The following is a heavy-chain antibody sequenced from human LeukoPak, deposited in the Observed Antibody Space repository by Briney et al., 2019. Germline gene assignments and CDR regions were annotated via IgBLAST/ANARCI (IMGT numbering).Heavy chain of an antibody. V-gene: IGHV4-39*07. J-gene: IGHJ6*03. CDR1: GGSISSSSYY. CDR3: ARAVRQSRWLQLIDYYYYYMDV. CDR2: IYYSGST. D-gene: IGHD5-24*01. Sequence: PSETLSLTCTVSGGSISSSSYYWGWIRQPPGKGLEWIGSIYYSGSTYYNPSLKSRVTISIDTSKNQFSLKLSSVTAADTAVYYCARAVRQSRWLQLIDYYYYYMDVWGKGTTVTVSS.